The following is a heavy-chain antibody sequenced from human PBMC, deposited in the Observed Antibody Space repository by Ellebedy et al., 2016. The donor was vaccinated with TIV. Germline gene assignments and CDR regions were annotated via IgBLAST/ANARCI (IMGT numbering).Heavy chain of an antibody. J-gene: IGHJ6*02. CDR3: ATDVRGSSWYPYYYYYYGMDV. D-gene: IGHD6-13*01. CDR1: GYTLTELS. Sequence: AASVKVSCKVSGYTLTELSMHWVRQAPGKGLEWMGGFDPEDGETIYAQKFQGRVTMTEDTSTDTAYMELSSLRSEDTAVYYCATDVRGSSWYPYYYYYYGMDVWGQGTTVTVSS. V-gene: IGHV1-24*01. CDR2: FDPEDGET.